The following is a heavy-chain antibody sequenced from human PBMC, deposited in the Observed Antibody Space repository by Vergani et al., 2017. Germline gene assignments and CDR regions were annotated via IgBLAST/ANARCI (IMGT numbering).Heavy chain of an antibody. CDR1: GFTFSSYA. J-gene: IGHJ4*02. CDR2: ISGSGGST. CDR3: ARDSGYCSGGSCYSYYFDY. V-gene: IGHV3-23*01. D-gene: IGHD2-15*01. Sequence: EVQLLESGGGLVQPGGSLRLSCAASGFTFSSYAMSWVRQAPGKGLEWVSAISGSGGSTYYADSVKGRFTISRDNSKNTLYLQMNSLRAEDTAVYYCARDSGYCSGGSCYSYYFDYWGQGTLVTVSS.